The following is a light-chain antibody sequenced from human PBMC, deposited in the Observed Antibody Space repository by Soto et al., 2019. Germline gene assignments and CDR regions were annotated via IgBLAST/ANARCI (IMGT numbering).Light chain of an antibody. Sequence: QSVLTQSPSASGTPGQRVTISCSGSSSNIGSNYVYWYRQLPGTAPKLLIYSDTQRPSGVPDRFSGSKSGTSDSLAISGLRSEDEADYYCSAWDGSLSGRVFGGGTKVTVL. V-gene: IGLV1-47*02. J-gene: IGLJ2*01. CDR3: SAWDGSLSGRV. CDR1: SSNIGSNY. CDR2: SDT.